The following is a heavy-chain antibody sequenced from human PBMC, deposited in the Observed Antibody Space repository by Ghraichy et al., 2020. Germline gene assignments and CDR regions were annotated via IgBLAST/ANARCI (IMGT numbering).Heavy chain of an antibody. CDR1: GFTFGDYA. V-gene: IGHV3-23*01. CDR2: ISGGGDTT. CDR3: AKDPYVWAHGSIDY. D-gene: IGHD3-16*01. J-gene: IGHJ4*02. Sequence: AGSLRLSCAASGFTFGDYAMTWVRQPPGQGLEWVSVISGGGDTTYYADSVQGRFTVSRDNSRNTLFLQMNSLRVEDTAIYYCAKDPYVWAHGSIDYWGQGILVTVSS.